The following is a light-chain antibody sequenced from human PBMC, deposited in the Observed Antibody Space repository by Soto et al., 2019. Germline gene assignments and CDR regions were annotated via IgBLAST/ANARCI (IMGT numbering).Light chain of an antibody. CDR2: DAS. CDR3: QQRSNWPLT. V-gene: IGKV3-11*01. Sequence: EIVLTQSPATLSLSPGERATLSCRASQSVSSKLAWYQQKPGQAPRLLIYDASNRATGIPARFSGSGSGTDFTLTISSLEPEDIGVYYCQQRSNWPLTFGRGTKVEIK. J-gene: IGKJ4*01. CDR1: QSVSSK.